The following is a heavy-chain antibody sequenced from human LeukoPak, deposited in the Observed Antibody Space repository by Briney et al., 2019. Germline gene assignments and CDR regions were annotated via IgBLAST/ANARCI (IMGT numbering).Heavy chain of an antibody. CDR2: IYYSGST. CDR1: GGSISSGDYY. Sequence: SQTLSLTRTVSGGSISSGDYYWSWIRQPPGKGLEWIGYIYYSGSTYFNPSLKSRVTISVDTSKNQFSLKLSSVTAADTAVYYCARGKGYDFWSGLNYFDYWGQGTLVTVSS. J-gene: IGHJ4*02. D-gene: IGHD3-3*01. V-gene: IGHV4-30-4*08. CDR3: ARGKGYDFWSGLNYFDY.